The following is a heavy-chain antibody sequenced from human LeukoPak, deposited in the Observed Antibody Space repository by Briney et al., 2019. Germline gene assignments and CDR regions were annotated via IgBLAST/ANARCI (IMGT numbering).Heavy chain of an antibody. CDR1: GFTFSSYG. J-gene: IGHJ4*02. CDR2: LSPSGYTT. Sequence: GGSLRLSCQASGFTFSSYGMSWVRQAPGKGLEWVSRLSPSGYTTYYADSVKGRFTISRDNSQNTLYLGMSSLSAEDTAVYYCAREDGYNHYYFDYWGQGTLVTVSS. D-gene: IGHD5-24*01. V-gene: IGHV3-23*01. CDR3: AREDGYNHYYFDY.